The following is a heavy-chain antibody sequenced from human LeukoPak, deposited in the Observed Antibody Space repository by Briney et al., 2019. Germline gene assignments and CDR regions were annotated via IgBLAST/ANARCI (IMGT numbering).Heavy chain of an antibody. J-gene: IGHJ4*02. CDR3: ARGPEVLRYFDWLLCPPDY. V-gene: IGHV1-18*01. Sequence: ASVKVSCKASGYTFTSYGISWVRQAPGQGREWMGWISAYNGNTNYAQKLQGRVTMTTDTSTSTAYMELSRLRSDDTAVYYCARGPEVLRYFDWLLCPPDYWGQGTLVTVSS. CDR2: ISAYNGNT. D-gene: IGHD3-9*01. CDR1: GYTFTSYG.